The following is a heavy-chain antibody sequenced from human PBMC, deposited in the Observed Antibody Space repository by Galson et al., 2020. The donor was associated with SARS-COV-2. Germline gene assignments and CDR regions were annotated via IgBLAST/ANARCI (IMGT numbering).Heavy chain of an antibody. J-gene: IGHJ6*02. Sequence: SETLSLTCAVYGGSFSGYYWSWIRQPPGKGLEWIGEINHSGSTNYNPSLKSRVTISVDTSKNQFSLKLSSVTAADTAVYYCASGMIVVGSYGMDVWGQGTTVTVSS. V-gene: IGHV4-34*01. CDR3: ASGMIVVGSYGMDV. CDR2: INHSGST. D-gene: IGHD3-22*01. CDR1: GGSFSGYY.